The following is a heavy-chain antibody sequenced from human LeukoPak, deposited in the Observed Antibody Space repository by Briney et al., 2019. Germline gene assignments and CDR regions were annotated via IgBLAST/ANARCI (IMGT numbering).Heavy chain of an antibody. D-gene: IGHD3-22*01. J-gene: IGHJ4*02. CDR2: IYYSGST. CDR1: GGSISSYY. Sequence: KSSETLSLTCTVSGGSISSYYWSWIRQPPGKGLEWIGYIYYSGSTNYNPSLKSRVTISVDTSKNQFSLKLSSVTAADTAVYYCARDNYYDSSGHDYWGQGTLVTVSS. V-gene: IGHV4-59*01. CDR3: ARDNYYDSSGHDY.